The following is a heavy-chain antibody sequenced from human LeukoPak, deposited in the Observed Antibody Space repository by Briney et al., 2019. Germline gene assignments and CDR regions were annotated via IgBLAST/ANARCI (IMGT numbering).Heavy chain of an antibody. CDR1: GGSISSGGYY. J-gene: IGHJ5*02. CDR3: ASGSSSSGWFDP. D-gene: IGHD6-6*01. CDR2: IYYSGST. V-gene: IGHV4-31*03. Sequence: PSETLSLTCTVSGGSISSGGYYWSWIRQHPGKGLEWIGYIYYSGSTYYNLSRKSRVTISVDTSKNQFSLKLSSVTAADTAVYYCASGSSSSGWFDPWGQGTLVTVSS.